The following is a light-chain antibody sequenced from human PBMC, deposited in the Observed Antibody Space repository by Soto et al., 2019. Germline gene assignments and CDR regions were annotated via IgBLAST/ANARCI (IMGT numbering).Light chain of an antibody. V-gene: IGKV3-11*01. J-gene: IGKJ3*01. Sequence: EIVLTQSPATLSLSPGERATLSCRASQSLSNFLAWYQQKPGQATRLLIYDASNRATGIPVRFSGSGSGTVFTLPMSSREPEDFAVYNCQLRSNLFTFSPGTTVESK. CDR2: DAS. CDR1: QSLSNF. CDR3: QLRSNLFT.